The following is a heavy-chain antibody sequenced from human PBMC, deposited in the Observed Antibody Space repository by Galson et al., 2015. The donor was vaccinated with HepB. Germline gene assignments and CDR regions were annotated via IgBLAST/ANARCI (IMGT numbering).Heavy chain of an antibody. D-gene: IGHD6-13*01. CDR2: ISAYNSNT. J-gene: IGHJ5*02. CDR3: ASHGIAAAGNWFDP. CDR1: GYTFTSYG. V-gene: IGHV1-18*01. Sequence: SVKVSCKASGYTFTSYGISWVRQAPGQGLEWMGWISAYNSNTNYAQKLQGRVTMTTDTSTSTAYMELRSLRSDDTAVYYCASHGIAAAGNWFDPWGQGTLVTVSS.